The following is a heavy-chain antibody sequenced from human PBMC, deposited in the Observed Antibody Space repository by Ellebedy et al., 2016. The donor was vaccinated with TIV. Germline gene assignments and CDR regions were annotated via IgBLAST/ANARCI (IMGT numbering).Heavy chain of an antibody. CDR2: ISAYNGNT. V-gene: IGHV1-18*01. D-gene: IGHD2-21*01. CDR3: ARGRFSGDCYSCKYYYYGMDV. J-gene: IGHJ6*02. Sequence: ASVKVSCXASGYTFTRYGISWVRQAPGQGLEWMGWISAYNGNTNYAQKLQGRVTMTTDTSTSTAYMELRSLRSDDTAVYYCARGRFSGDCYSCKYYYYGMDVWGQGTTVTVSS. CDR1: GYTFTRYG.